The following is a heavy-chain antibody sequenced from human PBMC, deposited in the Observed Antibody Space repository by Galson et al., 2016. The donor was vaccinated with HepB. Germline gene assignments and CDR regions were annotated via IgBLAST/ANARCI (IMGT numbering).Heavy chain of an antibody. J-gene: IGHJ4*02. V-gene: IGHV4-39*01. Sequence: ETLSLTCTVSGGSISNSRYFWTWVRQPPGEGLQWLGSINYSGTTYFDDSVKGRATLSVDMSESQYSLKVTSLTAADTARYYCARLEVSGSGNFFDFWGQGAPVTVSS. CDR3: ARLEVSGSGNFFDF. CDR2: INYSGTT. CDR1: GGSISNSRYF. D-gene: IGHD3-10*01.